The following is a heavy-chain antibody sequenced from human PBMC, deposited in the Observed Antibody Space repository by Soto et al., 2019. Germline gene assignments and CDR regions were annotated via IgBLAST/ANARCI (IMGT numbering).Heavy chain of an antibody. CDR3: ARGRFGELSVAYFDY. Sequence: GASVKVSCKASGYTFTGYYMHWVRQAPGQGLEWMGWINPNSGGTNYAQKFQGWVTMTRDTSISTAYMELSRLRSDDTAVYYCARGRFGELSVAYFDYWGQGTLVTVSS. D-gene: IGHD3-10*01. J-gene: IGHJ4*02. V-gene: IGHV1-2*04. CDR1: GYTFTGYY. CDR2: INPNSGGT.